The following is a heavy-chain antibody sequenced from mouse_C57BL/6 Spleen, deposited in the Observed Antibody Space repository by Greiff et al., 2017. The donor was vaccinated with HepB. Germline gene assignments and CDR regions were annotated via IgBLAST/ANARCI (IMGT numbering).Heavy chain of an antibody. CDR2: IDPETGGT. CDR1: GYTFTDYE. J-gene: IGHJ2*01. Sequence: VQLQQSGAELVRPGASVTLSCKASGYTFTDYEMHWVKQTPVHGLEWIGAIDPETGGTAYNQKFKGKAILTADKSSSTAYMELRSLTSEDSAVYYCTSGITTVVAGDYWGQGTTLTVSS. V-gene: IGHV1-15*01. CDR3: TSGITTVVAGDY. D-gene: IGHD1-1*01.